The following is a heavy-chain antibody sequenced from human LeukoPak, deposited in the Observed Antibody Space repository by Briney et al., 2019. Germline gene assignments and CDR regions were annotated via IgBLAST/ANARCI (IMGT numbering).Heavy chain of an antibody. J-gene: IGHJ4*02. D-gene: IGHD5-18*01. CDR2: INHSGST. V-gene: IGHV4-34*01. CDR1: GGSFSGYY. Sequence: SETLSLTCAVYGGSFSGYYWSWIRQPPGKGLEWIGEINHSGSTNYNPSLKSRVTISVDKSKNQFSLKLSSVTAADTAVYYCATRGYSYGALDYWGQGTLVTVSS. CDR3: ATRGYSYGALDY.